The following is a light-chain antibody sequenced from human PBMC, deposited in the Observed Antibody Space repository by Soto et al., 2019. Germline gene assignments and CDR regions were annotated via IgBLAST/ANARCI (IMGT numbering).Light chain of an antibody. CDR1: QSVSSSY. CDR3: QQWGT. Sequence: EIVLTQSPGTLSLSPGERATLSCRASQSVSSSYLAWYQQKPGQAPRLLIYGASGRATGIPDRFSGSGSGTDFTLTISRLEPEDFAVYYCQQWGTFGQGTKVEIK. J-gene: IGKJ1*01. V-gene: IGKV3-20*01. CDR2: GAS.